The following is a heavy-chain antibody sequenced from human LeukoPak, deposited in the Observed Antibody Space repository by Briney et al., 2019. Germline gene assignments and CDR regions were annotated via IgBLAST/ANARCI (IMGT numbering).Heavy chain of an antibody. D-gene: IGHD3-22*01. V-gene: IGHV1-46*01. J-gene: IGHJ5*02. CDR1: GYTXSSYY. CDR2: VNPSGGGT. CDR3: ARGPPGRVYDTSKRALFDP. Sequence: ASVTVSCKASGYTXSSYYMHGVRQAPGQGLEWMAIVNPSGGGTSYAQKFQGRVTMTSDTSTSTVFMQLSSLRSEDTAVYYCARGPPGRVYDTSKRALFDPWGQGTLVTVSS.